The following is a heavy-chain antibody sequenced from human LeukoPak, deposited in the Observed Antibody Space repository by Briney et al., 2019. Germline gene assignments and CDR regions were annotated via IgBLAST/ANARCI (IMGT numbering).Heavy chain of an antibody. CDR1: GFTFSSYS. D-gene: IGHD2-2*01. CDR3: AREGRCSSTSCLYYFDY. CDR2: ISSSSSYI. V-gene: IGHV3-21*01. J-gene: IGHJ4*02. Sequence: GGSLRLSCAASGFTFSSYSMNWVRQAPGKGLEWVSSISSSSSYIYYADSVKGRFTISRDNAKNSLYLQMNSLRAEDTAVYYCAREGRCSSTSCLYYFDYWGQGTLVTVSS.